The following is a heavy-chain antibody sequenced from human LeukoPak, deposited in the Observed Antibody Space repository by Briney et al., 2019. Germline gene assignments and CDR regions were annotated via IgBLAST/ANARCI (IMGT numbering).Heavy chain of an antibody. CDR2: IKSKTDGGTT. Sequence: GGSLRLSCAASGFTFSNAWMSWVRQAPGKGLEWVGRIKSKTDGGTTDYAAPVKGRFTISRDDSKNTLYLQMNSLKTEDTAVYYCHGDFWSGYYPNYWGQGTLVTVSS. CDR1: GFTFSNAW. J-gene: IGHJ4*02. D-gene: IGHD3-3*01. V-gene: IGHV3-15*01. CDR3: HGDFWSGYYPNY.